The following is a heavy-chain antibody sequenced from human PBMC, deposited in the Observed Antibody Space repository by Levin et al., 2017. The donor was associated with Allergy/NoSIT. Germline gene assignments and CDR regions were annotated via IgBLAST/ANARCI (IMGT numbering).Heavy chain of an antibody. CDR1: GFTFSSYG. Sequence: GGSLRLSCVASGFTFSSYGMEWVRQAPGKGLEWVAIISYDGNKKYYADSVKGRFTISRDDSKNTLSLQMNRLRAEDTAVYYCVEDWDYSGSGSYLHQWGQGTLVTVSS. J-gene: IGHJ1*01. CDR3: VEDWDYSGSGSYLHQ. CDR2: ISYDGNKK. V-gene: IGHV3-30*18. D-gene: IGHD3-10*01.